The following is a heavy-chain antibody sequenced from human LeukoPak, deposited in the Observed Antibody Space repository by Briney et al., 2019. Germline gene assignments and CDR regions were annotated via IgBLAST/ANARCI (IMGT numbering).Heavy chain of an antibody. J-gene: IGHJ2*01. D-gene: IGHD2-21*02. CDR3: ARSFLWVTLLTNWYFDL. V-gene: IGHV4-61*08. Sequence: SETLSLTCTVSGGSVSRAGYYWSWIRQPPGKGLEWIGYIYYSGSTNYNPSLKSRVTISVDTSKNQFSLKLSSVTAADTAVYYCARSFLWVTLLTNWYFDLWGRGTLGTVSS. CDR1: GGSVSRAGYY. CDR2: IYYSGST.